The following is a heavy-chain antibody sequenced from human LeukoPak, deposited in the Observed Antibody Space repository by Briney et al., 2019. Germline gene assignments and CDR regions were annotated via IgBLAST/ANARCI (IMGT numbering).Heavy chain of an antibody. V-gene: IGHV4-59*01. J-gene: IGHJ4*02. D-gene: IGHD6-6*01. CDR2: IYYSGST. CDR3: ARAGAARPNFGY. CDR1: GGSINSYY. Sequence: SETLSLTCTVSGGSINSYYWSWIRQPPGKGLEWIGYIYYSGSTNYNPSLKSRVTISVDTSKNQFSLKLSSVTAADTAVYYCARAGAARPNFGYWGQGSLVTVSS.